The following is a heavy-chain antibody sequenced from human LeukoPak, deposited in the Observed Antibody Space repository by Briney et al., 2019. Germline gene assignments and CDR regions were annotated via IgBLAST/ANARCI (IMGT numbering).Heavy chain of an antibody. CDR1: GGSISSGDYY. Sequence: MPSETLSLTCAVSGGSISSGDYYWSWIRQPPGKGLEWIGYIYYSGSTYYNPSLKSRVTISVDTSKNQFSLKLSSVTAADTAVYYCARALTTVTTGGYYFDYWGQRTLVTVSS. CDR2: IYYSGST. D-gene: IGHD4-11*01. V-gene: IGHV4-30-4*08. CDR3: ARALTTVTTGGYYFDY. J-gene: IGHJ4*02.